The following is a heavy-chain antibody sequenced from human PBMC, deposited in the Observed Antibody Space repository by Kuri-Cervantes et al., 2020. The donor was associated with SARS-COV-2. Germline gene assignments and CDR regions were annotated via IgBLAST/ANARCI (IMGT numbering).Heavy chain of an antibody. J-gene: IGHJ3*02. D-gene: IGHD5-24*01. CDR2: IYPGDSDT. V-gene: IGHV5-51*01. CDR3: ASRDGYTRGDLDI. CDR1: GYSFTSYW. Sequence: KVSCKGSGYSFTSYWIGWVRQMPGKGLEWMGIIYPGDSDTRYSQYFQGRVTITADKSTSTAYLQRSSLKAADTAVYYCASRDGYTRGDLDIWGQGTMVTVSS.